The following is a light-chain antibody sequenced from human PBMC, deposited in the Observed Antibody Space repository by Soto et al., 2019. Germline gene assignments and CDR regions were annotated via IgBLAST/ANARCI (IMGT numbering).Light chain of an antibody. V-gene: IGLV1-47*01. Sequence: QSVLTQPPSVSGTPGLRVNISCSGGISNIGKDTVNWYQQLPGTAPHLLIYKTNERPSGVPDRFSGSRSGSSASLTISGLRSEDEADYHCASWDDSLSGVVFGGGTKLTVL. J-gene: IGLJ2*01. CDR1: ISNIGKDT. CDR3: ASWDDSLSGVV. CDR2: KTN.